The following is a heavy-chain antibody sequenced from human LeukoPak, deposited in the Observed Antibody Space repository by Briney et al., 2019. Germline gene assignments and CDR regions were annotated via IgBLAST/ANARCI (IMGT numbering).Heavy chain of an antibody. CDR3: ARELVVAGFDY. CDR1: GFTFSSYG. J-gene: IGHJ4*02. V-gene: IGHV3-33*01. Sequence: GRSLRRSCAASGFTFSSYGMHWVRQAPGKGLEWVAVIWYDGSNKYYADSVKGRFTISRDNSKNTLYLQMNSLRAEDTAVYYCARELVVAGFDYWGQGTLVTVSS. D-gene: IGHD2-15*01. CDR2: IWYDGSNK.